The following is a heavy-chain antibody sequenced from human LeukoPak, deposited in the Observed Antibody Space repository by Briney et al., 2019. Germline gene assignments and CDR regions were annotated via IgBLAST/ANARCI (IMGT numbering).Heavy chain of an antibody. Sequence: SETLSLTCTVSGDSISSGSYYWGWIRQPPGKGLEWIASIYYDGTTYYYPSLKSRGTISLDTSNNQFSLKLTPVTAADTAVYYCVRHLGGNPFAIWGQGTMVTVS. CDR2: IYYDGTT. CDR3: VRHLGGNPFAI. CDR1: GDSISSGSYY. V-gene: IGHV4-39*01. D-gene: IGHD3-16*01. J-gene: IGHJ3*02.